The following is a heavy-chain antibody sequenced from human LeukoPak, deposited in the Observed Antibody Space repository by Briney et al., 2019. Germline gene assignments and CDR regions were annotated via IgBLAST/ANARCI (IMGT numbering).Heavy chain of an antibody. V-gene: IGHV1-69*13. Sequence: GASVKVSCKASGGTFSRYAISWVRQAPGQGLEWMGGIIPIFGTANHAQKFQGRVTITADESTSTAYMELSSLRSEDTAVYYCATSIAVYKSDAFDIWGQGTMVTVSS. CDR1: GGTFSRYA. CDR2: IIPIFGTA. J-gene: IGHJ3*02. D-gene: IGHD6-19*01. CDR3: ATSIAVYKSDAFDI.